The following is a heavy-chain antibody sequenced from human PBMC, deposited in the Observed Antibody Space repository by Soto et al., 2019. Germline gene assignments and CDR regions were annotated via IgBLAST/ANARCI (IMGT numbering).Heavy chain of an antibody. Sequence: SLRLSCAASGFTFSSYAMSWVRQAPGKGLEWVSAISGSGGSTYYADSVKGRFTISRDNSKNTPYLQMNSLRAEDTAVYYCAKDLGVQYSGYGYFDYWGQGTLVTVSS. CDR1: GFTFSSYA. V-gene: IGHV3-23*01. J-gene: IGHJ4*02. CDR2: ISGSGGST. D-gene: IGHD5-12*01. CDR3: AKDLGVQYSGYGYFDY.